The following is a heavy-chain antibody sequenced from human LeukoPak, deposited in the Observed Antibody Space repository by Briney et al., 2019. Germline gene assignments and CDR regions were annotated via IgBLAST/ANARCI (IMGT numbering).Heavy chain of an antibody. D-gene: IGHD3-22*01. CDR2: ISGSGGSI. J-gene: IGHJ3*02. V-gene: IGHV3-23*01. CDR1: GFSFSSYA. CDR3: AKDRRRSGYYYPDAFDI. Sequence: PGGSLRLSCAAYGFSFSSYAMSWVRQAPGKGLEWLSAISGSGGSIYYAESVKGRFTISKDNTKNTLYLKMNSLRAEDTAVYYCAKDRRRSGYYYPDAFDIWGQGTMVTVSS.